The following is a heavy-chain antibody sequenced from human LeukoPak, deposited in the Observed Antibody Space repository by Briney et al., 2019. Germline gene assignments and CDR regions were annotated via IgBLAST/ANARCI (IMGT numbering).Heavy chain of an antibody. CDR1: GGSFSGYY. J-gene: IGHJ5*02. Sequence: SETLSLTCAVYGGSFSGYYWSWIRQPPGKGLEWSGEINHSGSTNYNPSLKSRVTISVDTSKNQFSLKLSSVTAADTAVYYCARGVVPAARNWFDPWGQGTLVTVFS. CDR3: ARGVVPAARNWFDP. CDR2: INHSGST. V-gene: IGHV4-34*01. D-gene: IGHD2-2*01.